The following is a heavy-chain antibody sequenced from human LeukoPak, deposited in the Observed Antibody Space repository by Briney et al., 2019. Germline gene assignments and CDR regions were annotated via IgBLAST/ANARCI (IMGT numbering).Heavy chain of an antibody. CDR2: ISYDGSNK. CDR3: AKDRVSGSYTGADY. Sequence: GGSLRLSCAASGFTFSSYGMHWVRQAPGKGLEGVAVISYDGSNKYYADSVKGRFTISRDNSKNTLYLQMNSLRAEDTAVYYCAKDRVSGSYTGADYWGQGTLVTVSS. V-gene: IGHV3-30*18. J-gene: IGHJ4*02. D-gene: IGHD1-26*01. CDR1: GFTFSSYG.